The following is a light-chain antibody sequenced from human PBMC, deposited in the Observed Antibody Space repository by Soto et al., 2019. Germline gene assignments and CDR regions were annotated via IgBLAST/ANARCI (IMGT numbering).Light chain of an antibody. CDR1: QSISRW. CDR3: HQDNTYST. J-gene: IGKJ1*01. Sequence: DIQMTQSPSTLSASVGDRVTITCRASQSISRWLAWYQRKPGKAPNLLIYKASSLDSGVPSRFSGNRSETESLLIISSLQPDDFATYYCHQDNTYSTFGQGNRVEIK. CDR2: KAS. V-gene: IGKV1-5*03.